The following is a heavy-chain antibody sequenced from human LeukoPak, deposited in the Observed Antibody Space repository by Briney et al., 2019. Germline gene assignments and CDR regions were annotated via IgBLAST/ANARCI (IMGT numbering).Heavy chain of an antibody. J-gene: IGHJ4*02. CDR1: GGSFSSGGYY. CDR3: ARGTTGTQDY. CDR2: IYYSGST. Sequence: PSETLSLTCTVSGGSFSSGGYYWSWIRQHPGKGLEWIGYIYYSGSTYYNPSLKSRFTMSVDTSKNQFSLKLSSVTAADTAVYYCARGTTGTQDYWGQGTLVSVSS. V-gene: IGHV4-31*03. D-gene: IGHD1-1*01.